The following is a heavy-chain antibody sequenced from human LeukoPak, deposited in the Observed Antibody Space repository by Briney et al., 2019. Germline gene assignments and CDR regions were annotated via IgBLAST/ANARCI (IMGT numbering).Heavy chain of an antibody. Sequence: PGGSLRLSCAASGCTASSNFMSWVRQAPGKGLEWVSIIYSGGTTYYADSVKGRFTISRDNSKNTLYLQMNNLRTEDTAVYYCARGLSTVTQIMTYWGQGTLVTVSS. D-gene: IGHD4-17*01. CDR2: IYSGGTT. CDR1: GCTASSNF. CDR3: ARGLSTVTQIMTY. J-gene: IGHJ4*02. V-gene: IGHV3-66*02.